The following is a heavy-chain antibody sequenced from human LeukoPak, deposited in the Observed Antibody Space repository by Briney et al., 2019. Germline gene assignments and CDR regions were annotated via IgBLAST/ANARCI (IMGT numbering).Heavy chain of an antibody. CDR2: ISGYNGKT. V-gene: IGHV1-18*04. CDR3: ARDIGVSQFDY. CDR1: GYTFTPYG. J-gene: IGHJ4*02. D-gene: IGHD3-10*01. Sequence: ASVKVSCKASGYTFTPYGISWVRQAPGQGLAGMGWISGYNGKTEYAQKFQGRVTMTTDTSRSTAHMELRSLTTDDTAVYYCARDIGVSQFDYWGQGTLVTVSS.